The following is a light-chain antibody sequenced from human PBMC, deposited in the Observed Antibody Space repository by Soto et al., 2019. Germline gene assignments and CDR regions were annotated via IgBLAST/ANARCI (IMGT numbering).Light chain of an antibody. CDR2: GAS. CDR1: RSISSTY. CDR3: QQYGGSPPYT. Sequence: EIVLTQSPGTLSLSPGERATLSCRASRSISSTYLAWYQQKPGQAPRLLIYGASSRATDIPDRFSGSWSGTDFTLTISRLEPEDFAVYYCQQYGGSPPYTFGQGTKLEIK. J-gene: IGKJ2*01. V-gene: IGKV3-20*01.